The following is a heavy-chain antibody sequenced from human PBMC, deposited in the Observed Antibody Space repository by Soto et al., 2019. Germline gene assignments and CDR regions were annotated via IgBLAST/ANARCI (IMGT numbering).Heavy chain of an antibody. V-gene: IGHV3-23*01. D-gene: IGHD2-2*01. J-gene: IGHJ1*01. Sequence: GGSLRLSCAASGFTFSSYAMSWVRQAPGKGLEWVSAISGSGGSTYYADSVKGRFTISRDNSKNTLYLQMNSLRAEDTAVYYCAKDRWILGRYCSSTSCPFQHWGQGTLVTVSS. CDR1: GFTFSSYA. CDR2: ISGSGGST. CDR3: AKDRWILGRYCSSTSCPFQH.